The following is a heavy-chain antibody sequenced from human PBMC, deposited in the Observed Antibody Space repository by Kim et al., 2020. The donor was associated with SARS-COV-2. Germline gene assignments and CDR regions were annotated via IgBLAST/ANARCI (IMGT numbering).Heavy chain of an antibody. J-gene: IGHJ4*02. CDR1: GYSFTSYW. CDR2: IYPGDSDT. D-gene: IGHD3-3*01. Sequence: GESLKISCKGSGYSFTSYWIGWVRQMPGKGLEWMGIIYPGDSDTRYSPSFQGQVTISADKSISTAYLQWSSLKASDTAMYYCARHFWSGYYGGGTFDYWGQGTLVTVSS. CDR3: ARHFWSGYYGGGTFDY. V-gene: IGHV5-51*01.